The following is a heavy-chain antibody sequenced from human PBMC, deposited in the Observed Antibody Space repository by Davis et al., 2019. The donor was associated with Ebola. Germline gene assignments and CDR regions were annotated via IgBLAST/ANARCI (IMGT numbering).Heavy chain of an antibody. Sequence: GESLKISCAASGFTFDDYTMHWVRQAPGKGLEWVSLISWDGGSTYYADSVKGRFTISRDNAKNSLYLQMNSLRAEDTAVYYCARTLRVTMVQGGIFHYWGQGTLVTVSS. CDR2: ISWDGGST. CDR1: GFTFDDYT. J-gene: IGHJ4*02. D-gene: IGHD3-10*01. CDR3: ARTLRVTMVQGGIFHY. V-gene: IGHV3-43*01.